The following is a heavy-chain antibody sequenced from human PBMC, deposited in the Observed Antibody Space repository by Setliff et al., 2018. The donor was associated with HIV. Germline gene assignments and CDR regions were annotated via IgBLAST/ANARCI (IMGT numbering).Heavy chain of an antibody. J-gene: IGHJ5*02. V-gene: IGHV4-4*02. CDR1: GGSISRSNW. D-gene: IGHD2-15*01. CDR3: ARAHEGGMRWVDT. Sequence: PSETLSLTCAVSGGSISRSNWWTWVRQSPGKGLEWIGEIYYTGYTTFSPSLKSRVSISVDTSKNQFSLNLTSVTAADAAIYYCARAHEGGMRWVDTWGPGTLVTVS. CDR2: IYYTGYT.